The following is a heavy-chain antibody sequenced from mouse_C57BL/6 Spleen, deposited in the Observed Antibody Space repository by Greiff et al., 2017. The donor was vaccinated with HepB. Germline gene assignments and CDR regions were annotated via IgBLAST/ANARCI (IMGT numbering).Heavy chain of an antibody. J-gene: IGHJ1*03. Sequence: EVQLVESGGGLVQPKGSLKLSCAASGFSFNTYAMNWVRQAPGKGLEWVARIRSKSNNYATYYADSVKDRFTIYRDNSESMLYLQMNNLKTEDTASYYCVRQYYYGSSDWYFDVWGTGTTVTVSS. CDR3: VRQYYYGSSDWYFDV. CDR1: GFSFNTYA. CDR2: IRSKSNNYAT. D-gene: IGHD1-1*01. V-gene: IGHV10-1*01.